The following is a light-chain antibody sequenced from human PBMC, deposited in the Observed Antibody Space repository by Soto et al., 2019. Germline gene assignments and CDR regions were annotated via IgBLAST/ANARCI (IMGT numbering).Light chain of an antibody. CDR1: QSVSSN. CDR3: QQYNNWPPLRT. CDR2: GAS. V-gene: IGKV3-15*01. Sequence: EIVMTQSPATLSVSPGERATLSCRASQSVSSNLAWYQQKPGQDPRRLIYGASTRATGIPARFSGSGSGTEFTLTISSLQSEDFAIYFYQQYNNWPPLRTFGQGTKVEIK. J-gene: IGKJ1*01.